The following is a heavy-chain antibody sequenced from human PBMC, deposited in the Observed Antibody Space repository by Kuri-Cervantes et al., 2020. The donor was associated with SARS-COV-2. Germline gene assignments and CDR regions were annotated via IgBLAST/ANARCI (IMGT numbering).Heavy chain of an antibody. Sequence: GGSLRLSCAASGFTFSSYGIHWVRKAPGKGLEWVTFISYDGSSRYYADSVKGRFTISRDNSKNTLWLQMNSLRPDDTAVYYCAKVSKSSVSDFWGQGTLVTVSS. J-gene: IGHJ4*02. CDR2: ISYDGSSR. CDR3: AKVSKSSVSDF. V-gene: IGHV3-30*18. D-gene: IGHD6-19*01. CDR1: GFTFSSYG.